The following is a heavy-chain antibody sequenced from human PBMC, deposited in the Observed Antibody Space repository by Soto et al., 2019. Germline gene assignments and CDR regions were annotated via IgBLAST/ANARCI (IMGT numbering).Heavy chain of an antibody. Sequence: ASVKVSCKASGYTFTSYYMHWVRQAPGQGLEWMGIINPSGGSTSYAQKFQGRVTMTRDTSTSTVYMELSSLRSEDTAVYYCASDRCYDILSGSNDDPFDISGQRTMVPVSS. V-gene: IGHV1-46*01. D-gene: IGHD3-9*01. CDR3: ASDRCYDILSGSNDDPFDI. CDR1: GYTFTSYY. J-gene: IGHJ3*02. CDR2: INPSGGST.